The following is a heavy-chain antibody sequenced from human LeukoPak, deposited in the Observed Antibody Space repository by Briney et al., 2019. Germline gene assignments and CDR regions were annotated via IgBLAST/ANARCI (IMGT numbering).Heavy chain of an antibody. CDR1: GFTFSDYY. CDR2: IYSSGST. CDR3: ASSLASARAAGYYFDY. V-gene: IGHV3-66*01. Sequence: PGGSLRLSCAASGFTFSDYYMGWIRQAPGKGLEWISIIYSSGSTFYADSVKGRFTISRDKSKNTLYLQMNSLRAEDTAVYYCASSLASARAAGYYFDYWGQGTLVTVSS. D-gene: IGHD6-6*01. J-gene: IGHJ4*02.